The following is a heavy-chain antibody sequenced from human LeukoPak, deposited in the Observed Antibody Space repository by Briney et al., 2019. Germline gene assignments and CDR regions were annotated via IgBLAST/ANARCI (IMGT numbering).Heavy chain of an antibody. CDR3: ARDMLVYSSSSGDYYYYMDV. J-gene: IGHJ6*03. V-gene: IGHV1-2*02. CDR2: INPNSGGT. D-gene: IGHD6-6*01. CDR1: GYTLTGYY. Sequence: GASVKVSCKASGYTLTGYYIHWVRQAPGQGLEWMGWINPNSGGTNYAQKFQGRVTMTRDTSISTAYMELSRLRSDDTAVYYCARDMLVYSSSSGDYYYYMDVWGKGTTVTVSS.